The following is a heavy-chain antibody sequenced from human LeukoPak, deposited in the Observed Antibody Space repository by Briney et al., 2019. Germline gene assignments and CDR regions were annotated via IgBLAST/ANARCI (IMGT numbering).Heavy chain of an antibody. V-gene: IGHV3-15*01. J-gene: IGHJ4*02. CDR3: ATDHEQCVVPHRY. CDR1: GFTFSIAW. Sequence: GGSLRLSCAASGFTFSIAWMTWVRQAPGKGLEWVGRIKSKTDGGTTDYAAPVKGRFTISRDDSKNTLYLQMNSLKTEDTAVYYCATDHEQCVVPHRYWGRRMVVTVSS. CDR2: IKSKTDGGTT. D-gene: IGHD6-19*01.